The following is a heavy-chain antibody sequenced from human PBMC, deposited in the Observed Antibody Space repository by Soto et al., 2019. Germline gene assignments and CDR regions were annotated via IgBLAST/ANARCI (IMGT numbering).Heavy chain of an antibody. V-gene: IGHV3-23*01. CDR3: ARDVGLDSDDFFAD. CDR2: ISGDGGQT. CDR1: GFTFSSYG. J-gene: IGHJ4*02. Sequence: PXGALRRSCAASGFTFSSYGLCWVRQAPGKGLQWVSTISGDGGQTHYTDSVKGRFSISRDNSKNTVYLQMDSLRAEDTAMYFCARDVGLDSDDFFADWGPGTQVTVSS. D-gene: IGHD3-9*01.